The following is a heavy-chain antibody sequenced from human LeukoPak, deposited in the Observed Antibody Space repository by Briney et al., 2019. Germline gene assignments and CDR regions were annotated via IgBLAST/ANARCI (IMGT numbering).Heavy chain of an antibody. CDR1: GSIFNKYW. CDR3: SRGLGQPVDY. Sequence: GGSLRLSCAASGSIFNKYWMTWVRQAPGEAPVWVANIKQNGGEIHYLDSVKGRFTISRDNAKNTLYLQMNSLRVEDTAVYYCSRGLGQPVDYWGQGTLVTVSS. V-gene: IGHV3-7*01. CDR2: IKQNGGEI. D-gene: IGHD6-6*01. J-gene: IGHJ4*02.